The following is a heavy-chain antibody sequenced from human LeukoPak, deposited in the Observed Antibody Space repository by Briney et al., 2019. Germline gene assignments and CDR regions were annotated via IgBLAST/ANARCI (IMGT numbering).Heavy chain of an antibody. J-gene: IGHJ4*02. CDR1: GGSISSGSYY. V-gene: IGHV4-61*02. CDR3: ARGSYYYDSSGHGGLFDY. Sequence: SETLSLTCTVSGGSISSGSYYWSWIRQPAGKGLEWIGRIYTSGSTNYNPSLKSRVTISVDTSKNQFSLKLSSVTAADTAVYYCARGSYYYDSSGHGGLFDYWGQGTLVTVSS. D-gene: IGHD3-22*01. CDR2: IYTSGST.